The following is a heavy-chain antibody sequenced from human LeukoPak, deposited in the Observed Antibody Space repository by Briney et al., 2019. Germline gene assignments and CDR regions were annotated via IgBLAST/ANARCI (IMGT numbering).Heavy chain of an antibody. CDR3: ARGQGYYDSKVLGY. J-gene: IGHJ4*02. Sequence: SETLSLTCAVYGGSFSGYYWSWIRQPPGKGLEWIGEINHSGSTNYNPSLKSRVTISVDTSKNQFSLKLSSVPAADTAVYYCARGQGYYDSKVLGYWGQGTLVTVSS. V-gene: IGHV4-34*01. CDR2: INHSGST. D-gene: IGHD3-22*01. CDR1: GGSFSGYY.